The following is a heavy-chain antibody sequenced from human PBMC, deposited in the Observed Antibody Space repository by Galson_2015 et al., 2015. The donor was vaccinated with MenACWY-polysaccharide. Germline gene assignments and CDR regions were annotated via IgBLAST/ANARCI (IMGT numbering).Heavy chain of an antibody. D-gene: IGHD6-19*01. Sequence: SLRLSCAASGFTFSTYWMNWVRQAPGKGLEWVANIKEDGSEKYYVDSVKGRFTISRDNAKNSLYPQMNSLRAEDTAVYYCAGGAGTERRLDYWGQGTLVTVSS. V-gene: IGHV3-7*01. CDR3: AGGAGTERRLDY. J-gene: IGHJ4*02. CDR1: GFTFSTYW. CDR2: IKEDGSEK.